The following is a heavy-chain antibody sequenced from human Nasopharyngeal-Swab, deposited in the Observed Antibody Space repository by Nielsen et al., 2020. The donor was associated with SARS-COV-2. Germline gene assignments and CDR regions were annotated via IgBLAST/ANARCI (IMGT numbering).Heavy chain of an antibody. CDR3: ATTSPFSGSYHLRTFDI. D-gene: IGHD1-26*01. Sequence: ASVKVSCKVSGYTLTELSMHWVRQAPGKGLEWMGGFDPEDGETIYAQKFQGRVTMTEDTSTDTAYMELSSLRSEDTAVYYCATTSPFSGSYHLRTFDIWGQGTMVTVSS. CDR1: GYTLTELS. V-gene: IGHV1-24*01. J-gene: IGHJ3*02. CDR2: FDPEDGET.